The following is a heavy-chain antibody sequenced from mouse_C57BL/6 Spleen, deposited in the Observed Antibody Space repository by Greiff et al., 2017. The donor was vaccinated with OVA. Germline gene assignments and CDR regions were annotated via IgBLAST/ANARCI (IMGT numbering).Heavy chain of an antibody. CDR2: ISSGGDYI. D-gene: IGHD2-4*01. CDR3: TREIIYYDYDGFAY. V-gene: IGHV5-9-1*02. J-gene: IGHJ3*01. CDR1: GFTFSSYA. Sequence: EVKVVESGEGLVKPGGSLKLSCAASGFTFSSYAMSWVRQTPEKRLEWVAYISSGGDYIYYADTVQGRFTISRDNARNTLYLQMSSLKSEDTAMDYCTREIIYYDYDGFAYWGQGTLVTVSA.